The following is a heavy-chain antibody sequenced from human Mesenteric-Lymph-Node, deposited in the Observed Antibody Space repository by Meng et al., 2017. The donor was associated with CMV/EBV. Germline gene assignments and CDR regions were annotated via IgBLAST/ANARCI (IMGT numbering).Heavy chain of an antibody. V-gene: IGHV4-31*02. CDR1: GGSISSGCYC. CDR3: ARYCGGDCYSTTFDY. J-gene: IGHJ4*02. CDR2: IYYSGST. Sequence: GGSISSGCYCWSWVRQHPGKGLEWIGYIYYSGSTYYHPSLKSRVTISVDTSKNQFSLKLSSVTAADTAVYYCARYCGGDCYSTTFDYWGQGTLVTVSS. D-gene: IGHD2-21*02.